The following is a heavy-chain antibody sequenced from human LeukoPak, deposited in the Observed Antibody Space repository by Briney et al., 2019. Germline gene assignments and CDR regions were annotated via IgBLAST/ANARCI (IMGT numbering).Heavy chain of an antibody. CDR2: IYTSGST. CDR1: GFTFSSYA. D-gene: IGHD4-17*01. Sequence: PGGSLRLSCAASGFTFSSYAMSWIRQPAGKGLEWIGRIYTSGSTNYNPSLKSRVTISVDTSKNQFSLKLSSVTAADTAVYYCARGRGYGDYLYWFDPWGQGTLVTVSS. J-gene: IGHJ5*02. CDR3: ARGRGYGDYLYWFDP. V-gene: IGHV4-4*07.